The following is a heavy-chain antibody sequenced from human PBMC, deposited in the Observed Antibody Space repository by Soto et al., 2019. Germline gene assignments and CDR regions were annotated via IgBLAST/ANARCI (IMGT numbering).Heavy chain of an antibody. CDR1: GFTISSYW. D-gene: IGHD3-16*01. CDR3: ARSKATFGKTWFDP. J-gene: IGHJ5*02. Sequence: GGSLRLSCAASGFTISSYWMHWVRQAPGKGLVWVSRINSDESSTDYADSVKGRFTISRDNAKNTLYLQMNSLRAEDTALYYYARSKATFGKTWFDPWGQGTLVTVSS. V-gene: IGHV3-74*01. CDR2: INSDESST.